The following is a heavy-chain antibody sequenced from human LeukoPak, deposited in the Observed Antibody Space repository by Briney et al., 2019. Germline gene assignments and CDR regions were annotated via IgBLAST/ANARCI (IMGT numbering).Heavy chain of an antibody. D-gene: IGHD1-26*01. Sequence: PGGSLRLSCAASGFTFSSYDMRWVRQAPGKGLEWVAFIRYDRSDKFYADSVKGRFTISRDNSKNTLYLQMNSLRAEDTAVYYCAKRGGSFIGYFDYWGQGALVTVSS. CDR1: GFTFSSYD. J-gene: IGHJ4*02. V-gene: IGHV3-30*02. CDR3: AKRGGSFIGYFDY. CDR2: IRYDRSDK.